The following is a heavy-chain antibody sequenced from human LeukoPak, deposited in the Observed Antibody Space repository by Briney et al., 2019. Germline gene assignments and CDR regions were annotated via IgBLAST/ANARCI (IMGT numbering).Heavy chain of an antibody. V-gene: IGHV3-23*01. CDR2: ISDSGSNT. CDR1: GFTFSSYA. J-gene: IGHJ4*02. CDR3: AERGAEVGATVAPGDY. Sequence: GGSLRLSCAASGFTFSSYAMSWVRQAPGKGLEWVSAISDSGSNTYYADSVKGRFSISRDKSKNTLYLQLNSLRAEDTAVYYCAERGAEVGATVAPGDYWGQGTLVTVSS. D-gene: IGHD1-26*01.